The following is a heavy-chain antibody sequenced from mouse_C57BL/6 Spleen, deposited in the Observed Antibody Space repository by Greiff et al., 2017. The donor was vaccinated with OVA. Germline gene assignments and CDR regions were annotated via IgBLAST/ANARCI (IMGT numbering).Heavy chain of an antibody. J-gene: IGHJ4*01. CDR1: GYTFTDYE. CDR2: IDPETGGT. Sequence: VQLQQSGAELVRPGASVTLSCKASGYTFTDYEMHWVKQTPVHGLEWIGAIDPETGGTAYNQKFKGKAILTADKSSSTAYMELRSLTSEDSAVYYCTRGPLATKAYYYAMDYWGQGTSVTVSS. CDR3: TRGPLATKAYYYAMDY. V-gene: IGHV1-15*01.